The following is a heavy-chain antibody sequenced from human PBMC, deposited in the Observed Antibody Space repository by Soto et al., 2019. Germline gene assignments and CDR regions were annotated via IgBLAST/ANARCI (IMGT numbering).Heavy chain of an antibody. J-gene: IGHJ4*02. CDR2: IYYSGST. CDR1: GGSISTGGYY. V-gene: IGHV4-31*03. D-gene: IGHD4-17*01. Sequence: QVQLQESGPGLVKPSQTLSLTCTVSGGSISTGGYYWTWIRQHPGKGLEWNGYIYYSGSTYYNPSLKSRVTISVDTSKNQFSLKLSSVTAADTAAYYCARGLSVTLFDNWGQGTLVTVSS. CDR3: ARGLSVTLFDN.